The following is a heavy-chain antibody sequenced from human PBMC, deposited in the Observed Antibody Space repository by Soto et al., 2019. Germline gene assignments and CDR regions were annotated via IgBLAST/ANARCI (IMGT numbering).Heavy chain of an antibody. Sequence: SETLSLTCTVSGGSINSGDYYWTWVRQPPGKGLEWIGYVYYDGNSQHNPSLKSRVTMSIDTSKNQFSLNLSSVTAADTAVYYCARDRRWLPRGPNNWLDLWGQGTQVTVSS. J-gene: IGHJ5*02. CDR3: ARDRRWLPRGPNNWLDL. CDR1: GGSINSGDYY. V-gene: IGHV4-30-4*01. D-gene: IGHD5-12*01. CDR2: VYYDGNS.